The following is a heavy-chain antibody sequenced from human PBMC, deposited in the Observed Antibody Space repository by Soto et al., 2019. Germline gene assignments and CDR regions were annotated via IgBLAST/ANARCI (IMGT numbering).Heavy chain of an antibody. J-gene: IGHJ4*02. CDR3: AKGRTFFDF. CDR1: GFAFSAYA. V-gene: IGHV3-23*01. CDR2: ISDSDGGT. Sequence: GGSLRLSCAASGFAFSAYAMTWVRQAPGKGLEWVSDISDSDGGTHYADSVKGRFTISRDNAKNTLYLQMDRLRVEDAAVYYCAKGRTFFDFWGQGTPVTVSS.